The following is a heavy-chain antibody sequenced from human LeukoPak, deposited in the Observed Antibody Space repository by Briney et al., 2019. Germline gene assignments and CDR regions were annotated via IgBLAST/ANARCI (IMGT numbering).Heavy chain of an antibody. D-gene: IGHD5-18*01. J-gene: IGHJ4*02. CDR2: ISWNSGSI. V-gene: IGHV3-9*03. CDR3: AKGVRPKCDTAMSYALNNYFDY. CDR1: GFTFDDYA. Sequence: PGGSLRLSCAASGFTFDDYAMHWVRQAPGKGLEWVSGISWNSGSIGYADSVKGRFTISRDNAKNSLYLQMNSLRAEDMALYYCAKGVRPKCDTAMSYALNNYFDYWGQGILVTVSS.